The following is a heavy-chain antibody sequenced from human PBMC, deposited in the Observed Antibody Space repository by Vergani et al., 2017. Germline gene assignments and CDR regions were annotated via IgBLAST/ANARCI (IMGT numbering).Heavy chain of an antibody. CDR1: GFTFSSYA. CDR2: ISSNGGST. V-gene: IGHV3-64D*06. D-gene: IGHD6-6*01. Sequence: EVQLVESGGGLVQPGGSLRLSCSASGFTFSSYAMHWVRQAPGKGLEYVSAISSNGGSTYYADSVKGRFTISRDNSKNTLYLQMSSLRAEDTAVYYCVKESRDSSSSVVVSFDYWGQGTLVTVSS. CDR3: VKESRDSSSSVVVSFDY. J-gene: IGHJ4*02.